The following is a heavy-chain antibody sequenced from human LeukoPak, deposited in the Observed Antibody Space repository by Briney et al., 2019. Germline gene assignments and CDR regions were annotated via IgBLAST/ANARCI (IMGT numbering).Heavy chain of an antibody. CDR1: GGSISSYY. J-gene: IGHJ4*02. Sequence: SETLSLTCTVSGGSISSYYWSWIRQPPGKGLEWIGYIYYSGSTNYNPSLKSRVTISVDTSKNQFSLKLSSVTAADTAVYYCASRSSSWYYVDYWGQGTLVTVSS. V-gene: IGHV4-59*01. CDR3: ASRSSSWYYVDY. D-gene: IGHD6-13*01. CDR2: IYYSGST.